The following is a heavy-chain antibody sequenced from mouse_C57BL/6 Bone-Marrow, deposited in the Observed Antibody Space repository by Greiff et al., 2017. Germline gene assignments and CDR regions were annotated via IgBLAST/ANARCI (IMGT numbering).Heavy chain of an antibody. CDR2: ILPGSGST. CDR1: GYTFTGYW. CDR3: ARYPITTVVPYYFDY. J-gene: IGHJ2*01. V-gene: IGHV1-9*01. Sequence: QVQLQQSGAELMKPRASVKLSCKATGYTFTGYWIEWVKQRPGHGLEWIGEILPGSGSTNYNEKFKGKATFTADTSSNTAYMQLSSLTTEDSAIYYCARYPITTVVPYYFDYWGQGTTLTVSS. D-gene: IGHD1-1*01.